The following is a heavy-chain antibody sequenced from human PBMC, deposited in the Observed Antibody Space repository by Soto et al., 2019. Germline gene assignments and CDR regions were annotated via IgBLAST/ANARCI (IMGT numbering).Heavy chain of an antibody. D-gene: IGHD2-21*01. J-gene: IGHJ5*02. V-gene: IGHV4-34*01. CDR1: GVSFNAYD. CDR3: ARVVVGTKNWCEA. CDR2: INHSGNT. Sequence: PSETLSLTCAFYGVSFNAYDWSCIRHPPGKWLEWIGEINHSGNTHYNSALKSRVTISVDTSKNQFSLNLTSATPADTAVYYCARVVVGTKNWCEARGQGSLVIVS.